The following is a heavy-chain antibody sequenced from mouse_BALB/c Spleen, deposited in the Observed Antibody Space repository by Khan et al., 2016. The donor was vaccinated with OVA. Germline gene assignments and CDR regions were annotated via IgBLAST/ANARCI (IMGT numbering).Heavy chain of an antibody. V-gene: IGHV9-3-1*01. Sequence: QIQLVQSGPELKKPGETVKISCKASGYSFRNFGMNWVKEAPGKGLEWMGWINTYTGEPTYADDFKGRFAFSLETSASTAYLQISNLTNEDTATDFCARPPYFSDTLAYWGQGTSVTVSS. CDR2: INTYTGEP. CDR1: GYSFRNFG. J-gene: IGHJ4*01. D-gene: IGHD2-10*01. CDR3: ARPPYFSDTLAY.